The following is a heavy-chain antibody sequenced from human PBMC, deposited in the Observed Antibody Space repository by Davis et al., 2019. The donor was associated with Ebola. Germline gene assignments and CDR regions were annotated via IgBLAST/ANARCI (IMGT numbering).Heavy chain of an antibody. CDR2: ISYAGSNT. CDR1: GFTFSSYG. V-gene: IGHV3-30*03. CDR3: ARGSYGVYYYYYGMDV. D-gene: IGHD5-18*01. Sequence: GESLKISCAASGFTFSSYGMHWVRQAPGKGLAWVAVISYAGSNTYYADSVKGRFTISRDNAKNSLYLQMNSLRAEDTAVYYCARGSYGVYYYYYGMDVWGKGTTVTVSS. J-gene: IGHJ6*04.